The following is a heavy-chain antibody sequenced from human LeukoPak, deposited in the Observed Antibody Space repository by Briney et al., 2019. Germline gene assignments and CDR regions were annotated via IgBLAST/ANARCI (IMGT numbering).Heavy chain of an antibody. CDR3: AGLALSIAAAGSIDY. CDR1: GGSISSSSYY. D-gene: IGHD6-13*01. J-gene: IGHJ4*02. V-gene: IGHV4-39*01. Sequence: PSETLSLTCTVSGGSISSSSYYWGWIRQPPGKGLEWIGSIYYSGSTYYNPSLKSRVTISVDTSKNQFSLKLSSVTAADTAVYYCAGLALSIAAAGSIDYWGQGTLVTVSS. CDR2: IYYSGST.